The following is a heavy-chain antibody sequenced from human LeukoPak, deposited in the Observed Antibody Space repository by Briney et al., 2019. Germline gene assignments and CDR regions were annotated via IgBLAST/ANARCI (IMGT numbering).Heavy chain of an antibody. CDR1: GGSFSGYY. D-gene: IGHD1-26*01. CDR2: INHSGST. CDR3: AGVGGSYGDY. J-gene: IGHJ4*02. Sequence: SGTLSLTCAVYGGSFSGYYWSWIRQPPGKGLEWIGEINHSGSTNYNPSLKSRVTISVDTSKNQFSLKLSSVTAADTAVYYCAGVGGSYGDYWGQGTLVTVSS. V-gene: IGHV4-34*01.